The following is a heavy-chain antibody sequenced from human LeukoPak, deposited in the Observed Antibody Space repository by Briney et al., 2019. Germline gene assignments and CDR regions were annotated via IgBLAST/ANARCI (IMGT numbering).Heavy chain of an antibody. CDR1: GFAVTANY. J-gene: IGHJ4*02. CDR2: HYSGSTT. V-gene: IGHV3-66*04. D-gene: IGHD6-6*01. Sequence: GGSLRLSCAASGFAVTANYMNWVRQAPGKGLEWVSVHYSGSTTYYADSVRGRFTISRDNSKNTLYVQMSSLRAEDTAVYYCARQPPSYYFDYWGQGALVTVSS. CDR3: ARQPPSYYFDY.